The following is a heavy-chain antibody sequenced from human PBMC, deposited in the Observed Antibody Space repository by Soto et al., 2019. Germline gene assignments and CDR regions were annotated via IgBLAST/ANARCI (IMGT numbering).Heavy chain of an antibody. D-gene: IGHD3-22*01. V-gene: IGHV3-23*01. CDR2: INNGGGST. CDR1: GFSLRTYA. Sequence: GGSLRLSCEASGFSLRTYAMSWVRQAPGKGLDWVSGINNGGGSTYYAESVRGRFTISRDNSKNTLDLQMNSLSAEDTAVYFCVKGSSGGRPYYFDFWGQGALVTVSS. J-gene: IGHJ4*02. CDR3: VKGSSGGRPYYFDF.